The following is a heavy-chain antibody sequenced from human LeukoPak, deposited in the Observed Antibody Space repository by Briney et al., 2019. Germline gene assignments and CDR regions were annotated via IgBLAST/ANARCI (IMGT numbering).Heavy chain of an antibody. V-gene: IGHV3-74*01. D-gene: IGHD3-3*01. CDR3: ARWRDYDFWSGYYSPDYYYYYMGV. Sequence: GGSLRLSCAASGFTFSSYWMHWVRQAPGKGLVWVSRINSDGSSTSYADSVKGRFTISRDNAKNTLYLQMNSLRAEDTAVYYCARWRDYDFWSGYYSPDYYYYYMGVWGKGTTVTVSS. CDR1: GFTFSSYW. CDR2: INSDGSST. J-gene: IGHJ6*03.